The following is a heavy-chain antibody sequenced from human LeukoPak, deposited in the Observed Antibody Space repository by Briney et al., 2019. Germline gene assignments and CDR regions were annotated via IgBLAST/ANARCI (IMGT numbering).Heavy chain of an antibody. D-gene: IGHD1-26*01. Sequence: PSETLSLTCTVSGGSISSYYWSWIRQPPGKGLEWIGEINHSGSTNYNPSLKSRVTISVDTSKNQFSLKLSSVTAADTAVYYCASSRGYSGSHSVDYWGQGTLVTVSS. J-gene: IGHJ4*02. CDR3: ASSRGYSGSHSVDY. CDR2: INHSGST. CDR1: GGSISSYY. V-gene: IGHV4-34*01.